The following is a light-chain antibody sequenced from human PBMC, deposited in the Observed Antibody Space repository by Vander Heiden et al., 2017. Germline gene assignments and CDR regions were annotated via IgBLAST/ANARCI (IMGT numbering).Light chain of an antibody. V-gene: IGLV8-61*01. Sequence: QPVVTQEPSFSVSPGGTVTLTCVLSSGSVYPSYSPCWYQQTPGQAPRTLIYSTNTRSSGVPDRFSGSILGNKAALTITGAQAEDESDYYCVLYMGSGIWVFGGGTKLTVL. J-gene: IGLJ3*02. CDR3: VLYMGSGIWV. CDR1: SGSVYPSYS. CDR2: STN.